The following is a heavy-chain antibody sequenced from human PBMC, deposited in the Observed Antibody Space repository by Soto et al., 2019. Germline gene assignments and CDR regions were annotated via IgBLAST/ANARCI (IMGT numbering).Heavy chain of an antibody. V-gene: IGHV4-30-4*01. CDR2: IYYSGST. D-gene: IGHD6-6*01. CDR1: GGSIISGDYY. Sequence: PSETLSLTCTVSGGSIISGDYYWSWIRQPPGKGLEWIGYIYYSGSTYYNPSLKSRVTISVDTSKNQFSLKLSSVTAADTAVYYCASAARRALGFDPWGQGTLVTVSS. CDR3: ASAARRALGFDP. J-gene: IGHJ5*02.